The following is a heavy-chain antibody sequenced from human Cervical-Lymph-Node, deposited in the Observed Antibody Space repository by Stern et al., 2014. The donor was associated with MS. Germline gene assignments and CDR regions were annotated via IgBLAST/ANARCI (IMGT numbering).Heavy chain of an antibody. CDR1: GFTFSDYA. D-gene: IGHD4-17*01. CDR2: ISSEGSNQ. Sequence: VQLVEAGGGVDEPGGSLRLAWAPSGFTFSDYAMHWVRQAPGKGLEGVAVISSEGSNQYDPVSVKGRFTIPRDNSKNTLYLQINSLRAEDTAVYFCARDSVRYGDYSLFDYWGQGTRVTVSS. CDR3: ARDSVRYGDYSLFDY. J-gene: IGHJ4*02. V-gene: IGHV3-30*01.